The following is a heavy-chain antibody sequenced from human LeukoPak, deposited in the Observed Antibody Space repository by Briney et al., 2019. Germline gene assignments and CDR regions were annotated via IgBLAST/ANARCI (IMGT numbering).Heavy chain of an antibody. CDR3: ASSPAAIPPERYNWFDP. D-gene: IGHD2-2*01. CDR1: GGSISSSSYY. V-gene: IGHV4-39*01. CDR2: IYYSGST. J-gene: IGHJ5*02. Sequence: SETLSLTCTVSGGSISSSSYYWGWIRQPPGKGLEWIGSIYYSGSTYYNPSLKSRVTISVDTSKNQFSLKLSSVTAADTAVYYCASSPAAIPPERYNWFDPWGQGTLVTVSS.